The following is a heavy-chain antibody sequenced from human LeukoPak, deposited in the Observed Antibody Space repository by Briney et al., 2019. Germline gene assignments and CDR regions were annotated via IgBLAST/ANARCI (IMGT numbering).Heavy chain of an antibody. Sequence: GGSLRLSCAASGFTFSSYWMSWVRQAPGKGLEWVANIKQDGSEKNYVDSVKGRFTISRDNAKNSLYLQMNSLRAEDTAVYYCARDLTQDFGVVTYFGYWGQGTLVTVSS. CDR1: GFTFSSYW. V-gene: IGHV3-7*01. CDR2: IKQDGSEK. J-gene: IGHJ4*02. CDR3: ARDLTQDFGVVTYFGY. D-gene: IGHD3-3*01.